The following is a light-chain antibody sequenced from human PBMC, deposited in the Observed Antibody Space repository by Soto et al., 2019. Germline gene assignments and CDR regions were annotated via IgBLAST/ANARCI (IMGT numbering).Light chain of an antibody. V-gene: IGLV2-23*02. J-gene: IGLJ1*01. CDR2: EVS. CDR1: SNYNL. CDR3: CSYPGSSILYV. Sequence: QSVLTQPASVSGSPGQSITISCIGTSNYNLVSWYQQHPGKAPKLVIYEVSERPSGVSNRFSGSKSGNTASLTISGLQAEDEADYYCCSYPGSSILYVFGTGTKVTVL.